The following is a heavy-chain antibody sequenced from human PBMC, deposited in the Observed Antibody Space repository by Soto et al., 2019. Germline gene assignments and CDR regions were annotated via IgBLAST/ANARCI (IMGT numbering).Heavy chain of an antibody. Sequence: KISCKGSGYNFATYWIGWVRQMPGKGLEWMGIIYPSDSDTRYSPSFQGQVTISADRSINTAYLQWSSLKASDSAMYFCARSGYNFGYQYWFDPWGQGTLVTVSS. V-gene: IGHV5-51*01. CDR1: GYNFATYW. J-gene: IGHJ5*02. CDR2: IYPSDSDT. D-gene: IGHD5-12*01. CDR3: ARSGYNFGYQYWFDP.